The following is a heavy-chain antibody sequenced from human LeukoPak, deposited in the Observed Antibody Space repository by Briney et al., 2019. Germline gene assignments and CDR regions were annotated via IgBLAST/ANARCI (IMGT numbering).Heavy chain of an antibody. Sequence: GGSLRLSCAASGFTFSSYGMHWVRQAPGKGLEWVAFIRYDGSNKYYADSVKGRFTISRDNSKNTLYLQMNSLRAEDTAVYYCAKNRKTVFGVVIMGVREYYFDYWGQGTLVTVSS. V-gene: IGHV3-30*02. CDR3: AKNRKTVFGVVIMGVREYYFDY. CDR1: GFTFSSYG. CDR2: IRYDGSNK. D-gene: IGHD3-3*01. J-gene: IGHJ4*02.